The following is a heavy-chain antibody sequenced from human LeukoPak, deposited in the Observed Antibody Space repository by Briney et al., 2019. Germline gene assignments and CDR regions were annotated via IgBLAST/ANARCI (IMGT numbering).Heavy chain of an antibody. J-gene: IGHJ4*02. CDR3: ARARGGYYFDY. CDR2: ISGGGGST. CDR1: GFTFTSYS. Sequence: PGGSLRLSCAASGFTFTSYSMNWVRQAPGKGLEWVSTISGGGGSTYYADSVKGRFTISRDNSKNTLYLQMNSLRAEDTAVYYCARARGGYYFDYWGQGTLVTVSS. V-gene: IGHV3-23*01. D-gene: IGHD6-13*01.